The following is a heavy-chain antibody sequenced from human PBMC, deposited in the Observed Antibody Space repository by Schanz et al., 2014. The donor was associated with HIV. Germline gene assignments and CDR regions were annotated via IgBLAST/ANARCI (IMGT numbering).Heavy chain of an antibody. J-gene: IGHJ4*02. CDR3: ARGITGNSYGFDY. V-gene: IGHV3-21*04. D-gene: IGHD5-18*01. CDR2: ISSSSSYI. CDR1: GFTFSTYG. Sequence: EVKLSESGGGLVQPGGSLRLSCVASGFTFSTYGMHWVRQAPGKGLEWVSSISSSSSYIFYTDSVKGRFTISRDNAKNSLNLQLKSLRAEDTAVYYCARGITGNSYGFDYWGQGALVSVSS.